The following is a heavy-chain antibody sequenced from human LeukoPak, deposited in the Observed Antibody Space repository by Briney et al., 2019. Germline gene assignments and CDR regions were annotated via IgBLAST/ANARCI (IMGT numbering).Heavy chain of an antibody. CDR2: ISYDGSNK. J-gene: IGHJ4*02. D-gene: IGHD3-9*01. V-gene: IGHV3-30*18. CDR3: AKVGVILTGPGDY. Sequence: GRSLRLSCAASGFTFSSYGMHWVRQAPGKGLEWVAVISYDGSNKYYADSVKGRFTISRDNSKNTLYLQMNSLRAEDTAVYYCAKVGVILTGPGDYWGQGTLVTVSS. CDR1: GFTFSSYG.